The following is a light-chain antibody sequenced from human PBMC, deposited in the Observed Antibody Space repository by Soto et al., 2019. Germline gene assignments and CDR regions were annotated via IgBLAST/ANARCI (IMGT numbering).Light chain of an antibody. CDR1: QSISSY. CDR3: QQSYSTPYT. J-gene: IGKJ2*01. V-gene: IGKV1-39*01. CDR2: AAS. Sequence: DIQMTQSPSSLSASVGDRVTITCRASQSISSYLNWYQQKPGKAPKLLIYAASSLQSGVPSRFSGSGSGTDFTLTISSXQPEDFATYYCQQSYSTPYTFGQGTKLEIK.